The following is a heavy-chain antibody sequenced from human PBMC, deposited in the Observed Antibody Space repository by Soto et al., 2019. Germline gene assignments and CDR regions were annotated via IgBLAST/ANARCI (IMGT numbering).Heavy chain of an antibody. CDR3: TTDAPATSYDILTGYFQAYYFDY. V-gene: IGHV3-15*07. CDR1: CFTFINAL. Sequence: PGGSLRRSCSGSCFTFINALMKWVRQAPGKGLEWVGRIKSKTDGGTTDYAAPVKGRFTISRDDSKNTLYLQMNSPKTEDTAVYNCTTDAPATSYDILTGYFQAYYFDYWGQGTLVTVSS. D-gene: IGHD3-9*01. CDR2: IKSKTDGGTT. J-gene: IGHJ4*02.